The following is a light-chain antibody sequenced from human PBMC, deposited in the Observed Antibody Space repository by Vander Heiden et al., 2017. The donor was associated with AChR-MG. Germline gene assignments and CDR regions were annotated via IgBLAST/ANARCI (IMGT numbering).Light chain of an antibody. CDR3: SSYTSSTHVV. J-gene: IGLJ2*01. Sequence: QSALTQPASVSGSPGQSITISCTGTSSDVGGYNYVSWYQQHPGKAPKLMMYDVSKRPSGVSNRFSGSKSGTTASLTISGLQAEDEADYYCSSYTSSTHVVFGGGTKLTVL. V-gene: IGLV2-14*01. CDR2: DVS. CDR1: SSDVGGYNY.